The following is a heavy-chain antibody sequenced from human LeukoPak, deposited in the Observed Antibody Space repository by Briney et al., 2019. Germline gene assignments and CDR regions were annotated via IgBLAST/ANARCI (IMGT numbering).Heavy chain of an antibody. CDR2: IHISWTT. CDR3: ARGATSLSYFDS. CDR1: GGSMNSHY. V-gene: IGHV4-4*07. J-gene: IGHJ4*02. Sequence: SETLSLTCTVSGGSMNSHYWSFIRQPAGKGLEWIGRIHISWTTYYNPSLKSRLTMSVDTSKNQFSLKLSSVTAADTAVYYCARGATSLSYFDSRGQGTLITVSS. D-gene: IGHD2/OR15-2a*01.